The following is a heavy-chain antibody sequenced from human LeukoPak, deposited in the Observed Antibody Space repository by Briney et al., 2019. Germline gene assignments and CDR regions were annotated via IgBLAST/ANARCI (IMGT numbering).Heavy chain of an antibody. J-gene: IGHJ6*02. D-gene: IGHD5-12*01. V-gene: IGHV3-33*01. Sequence: GRSLGLSCAASGFTFSSYGMHWVRQAPGKGLEWVAVIWYDGSNKYYADSVKGRFTISRDNSKNTLYLQMNSLRAEDTAVYYCARANTYDSNYYYGMDVWGQGTTVTVSS. CDR2: IWYDGSNK. CDR1: GFTFSSYG. CDR3: ARANTYDSNYYYGMDV.